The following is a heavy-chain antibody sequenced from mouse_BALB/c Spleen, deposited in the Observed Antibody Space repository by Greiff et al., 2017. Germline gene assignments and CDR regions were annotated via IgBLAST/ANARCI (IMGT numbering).Heavy chain of an antibody. CDR3: TRSNGNFFMDY. V-gene: IGHV1-15*01. J-gene: IGHJ4*01. Sequence: QVQLQQSGAELVRPGASVTLSCKASGYTFTDYEMHWVKQTPVHGLEWIGAIDPETGGTAYNQKFKGKATLTADKSSSTAYMELRSLTSEDSAVYYCTRSNGNFFMDYWGQGTSVTVSS. D-gene: IGHD2-1*01. CDR2: IDPETGGT. CDR1: GYTFTDYE.